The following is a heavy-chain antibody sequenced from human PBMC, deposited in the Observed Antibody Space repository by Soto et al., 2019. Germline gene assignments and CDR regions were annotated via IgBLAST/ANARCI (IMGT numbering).Heavy chain of an antibody. CDR1: GGSISSYY. Sequence: SETLSLTCTVSGGSISSYYWSWIRQPPGKGLEWIGYIYYSGSTNYNPSLKGRVTISVDTSKNQFSLKLSSVTAADTAVYYCARGYYYDSSGPVYYFDYWGQGTLVTVSS. D-gene: IGHD3-22*01. CDR2: IYYSGST. J-gene: IGHJ4*02. CDR3: ARGYYYDSSGPVYYFDY. V-gene: IGHV4-59*01.